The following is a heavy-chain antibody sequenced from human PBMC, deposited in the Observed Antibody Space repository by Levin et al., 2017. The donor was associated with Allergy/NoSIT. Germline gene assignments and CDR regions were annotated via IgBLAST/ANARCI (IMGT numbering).Heavy chain of an antibody. V-gene: IGHV3-74*01. CDR1: GFPLSSYW. J-gene: IGHJ5*02. D-gene: IGHD3-9*01. CDR3: ARAWLSDRPLWFDP. CDR2: INNDGSST. Sequence: GESLKISCAVSGFPLSSYWMEWVRQAPGKGLAWVSRINNDGSSTNYADSVRGRFTISRDNAKNTLYLQMNSLRAEDTAVYFCARAWLSDRPLWFDPWGQGTLVTVSS.